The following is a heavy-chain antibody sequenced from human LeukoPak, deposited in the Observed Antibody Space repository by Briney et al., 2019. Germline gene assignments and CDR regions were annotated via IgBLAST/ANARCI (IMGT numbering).Heavy chain of an antibody. Sequence: GGSLRLSCAASGFTFSSYAMSWVRQAPGKGLEWVSAISGSGGSTYYADSVKGRFTISRDNSKNTLYLQMNSPRAEDTAVYYCAKGGTGYSSSWYYYYVDVWGKGTTVTVSS. CDR3: AKGGTGYSSSWYYYYVDV. CDR1: GFTFSSYA. CDR2: ISGSGGST. V-gene: IGHV3-23*01. J-gene: IGHJ6*03. D-gene: IGHD6-13*01.